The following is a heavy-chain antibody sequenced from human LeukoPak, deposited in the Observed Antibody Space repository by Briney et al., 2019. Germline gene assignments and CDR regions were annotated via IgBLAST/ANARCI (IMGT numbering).Heavy chain of an antibody. D-gene: IGHD3-10*01. CDR1: GGSFSGYY. CDR2: INHSGST. CDR3: ASQRSDYYGSGSSYYFDY. J-gene: IGHJ4*02. V-gene: IGHV4-34*01. Sequence: SETLSLTCAVYGGSFSGYYWSWICQPPGKGLEWIGEINHSGSTNYNPSLKSRVTISVDTSKNQFSLKLSSVTAADTAVYYCASQRSDYYGSGSSYYFDYWGQGTLVTVSS.